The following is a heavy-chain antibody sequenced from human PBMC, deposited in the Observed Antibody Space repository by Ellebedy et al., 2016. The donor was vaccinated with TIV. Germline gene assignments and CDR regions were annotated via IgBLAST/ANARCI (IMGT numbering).Heavy chain of an antibody. CDR3: ARDLNRGEGSVLRFLEWSSPVQSDYNYGMDV. D-gene: IGHD3-3*01. V-gene: IGHV1-3*01. Sequence: ASVKVSCKASGYTFTSYAMHWVRQAPGQRLEWMGWINAGNGNTKYSQKFQGRVTMTTDTSTSTAYMEMRSLRSDDTAVYYCARDLNRGEGSVLRFLEWSSPVQSDYNYGMDVWGQGTTVTVSS. J-gene: IGHJ6*02. CDR1: GYTFTSYA. CDR2: INAGNGNT.